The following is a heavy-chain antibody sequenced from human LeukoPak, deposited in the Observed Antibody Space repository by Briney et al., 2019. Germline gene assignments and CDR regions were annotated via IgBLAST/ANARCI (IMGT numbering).Heavy chain of an antibody. CDR3: ARVGSWYYFDY. D-gene: IGHD6-19*01. CDR1: GGSFSSYY. CDR2: IDYSGNT. V-gene: IGHV4-59*01. Sequence: SETLSLSCTVSGGSFSSYYWTWIRQPPGKGLEWIAYIDYSGNTNYSPSLKSRVTISVDTSRNQFSLKLSSVTAADTAVYYCARVGSWYYFDYWGQGTPVTVSS. J-gene: IGHJ4*02.